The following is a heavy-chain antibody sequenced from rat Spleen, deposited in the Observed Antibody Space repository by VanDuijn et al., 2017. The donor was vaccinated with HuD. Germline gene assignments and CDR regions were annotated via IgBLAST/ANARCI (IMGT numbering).Heavy chain of an antibody. Sequence: EVQLVESGGGLVQPGRSLKLSCVASGFTFNKYWMTWIRQAPGKGLEWIASITNTGGSTYYPESVRGRFTISRDNAQNTLCLQMNSLRSEDTATYYGATAGSRVSRFAYWGQGVMVTVSS. V-gene: IGHV5-31*01. D-gene: IGHD1-4*01. CDR2: ITNTGGST. J-gene: IGHJ2*01. CDR3: ATAGSRVSRFAY. CDR1: GFTFNKYW.